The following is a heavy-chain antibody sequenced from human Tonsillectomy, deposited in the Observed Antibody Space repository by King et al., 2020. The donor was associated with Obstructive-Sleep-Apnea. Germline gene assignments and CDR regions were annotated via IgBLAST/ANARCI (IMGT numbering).Heavy chain of an antibody. CDR3: ARGTYYYGSGIYRTIYYFDY. CDR2: MNPNSGNT. V-gene: IGHV1-8*01. J-gene: IGHJ4*02. Sequence: QLVQSGAEVKKPGASVKVSCKASGHTFTSYDINWVRQASGQGLEWVGWMNPNSGNTGYAQKFQGRVSMTRTTSISTAYMELSSLRSEDTAVYYCARGTYYYGSGIYRTIYYFDYWGQGTLVTVSS. CDR1: GHTFTSYD. D-gene: IGHD3-10*01.